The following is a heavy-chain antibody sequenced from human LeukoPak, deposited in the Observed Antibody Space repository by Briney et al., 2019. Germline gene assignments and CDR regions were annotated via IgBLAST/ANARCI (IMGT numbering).Heavy chain of an antibody. J-gene: IGHJ4*02. D-gene: IGHD2-2*02. V-gene: IGHV1-2*02. CDR2: INPNSGGT. CDR3: ARDLVGDIVVVPAAIRELDY. Sequence: ASVKVSCKASGYTFTGYYMHWVRQAPGQGLEWMGWINPNSGGTNYAQKFQGRVTMTRDTSISTAYMELSRLRSDDTAVYYCARDLVGDIVVVPAAIRELDYWGQGTLVTVSS. CDR1: GYTFTGYY.